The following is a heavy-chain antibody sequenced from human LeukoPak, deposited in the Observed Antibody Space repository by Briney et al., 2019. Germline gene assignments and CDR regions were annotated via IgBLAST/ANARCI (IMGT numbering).Heavy chain of an antibody. Sequence: SVKVSCKASGGTFSSYTISWVRLAPGQGLEWMGRIIPILGIANYAQKFQGRVTITADKSTSTAYVELSSLRSEDTAVYYCARVPYSYGYKDYWGQGTLVTVSS. CDR1: GGTFSSYT. D-gene: IGHD5-18*01. CDR2: IIPILGIA. J-gene: IGHJ4*02. CDR3: ARVPYSYGYKDY. V-gene: IGHV1-69*02.